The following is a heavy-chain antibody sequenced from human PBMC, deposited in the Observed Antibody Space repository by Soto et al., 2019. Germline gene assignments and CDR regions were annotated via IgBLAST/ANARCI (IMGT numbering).Heavy chain of an antibody. Sequence: GASAEASWKECGDGLTCRGMRWVQQANKQGLEWMGWISAYNGNTNYAQKLQGRVTMTTDTSTSTAYMELRSLRSDDTAVYYCAREELVGATTGDWFDPWGQGTLVTVSS. CDR3: AREELVGATTGDWFDP. CDR2: ISAYNGNT. J-gene: IGHJ5*02. V-gene: IGHV1-18*01. CDR1: GDGLTCRG. D-gene: IGHD1-26*01.